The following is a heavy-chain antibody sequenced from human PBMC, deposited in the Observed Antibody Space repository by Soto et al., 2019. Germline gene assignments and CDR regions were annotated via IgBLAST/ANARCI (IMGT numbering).Heavy chain of an antibody. CDR3: AKSGYSSGWLDY. CDR1: GFTFSSYG. D-gene: IGHD6-19*01. CDR2: ISYDGSNK. J-gene: IGHJ4*02. Sequence: GGSLRLSCAASGFTFSSYGMHWVRQAPGKGLEWVAVISYDGSNKYYADSVKGRFTISRDNSKNTLYLQMNSLRAEDTAVYYCAKSGYSSGWLDYWGQGTLVTVPS. V-gene: IGHV3-30*18.